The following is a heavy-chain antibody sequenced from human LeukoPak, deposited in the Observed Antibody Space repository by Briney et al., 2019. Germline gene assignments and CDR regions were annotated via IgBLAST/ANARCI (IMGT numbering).Heavy chain of an antibody. CDR3: ARAREITVSGTDYFDY. J-gene: IGHJ4*02. CDR2: IKHDGSGP. V-gene: IGHV3-7*01. D-gene: IGHD6-19*01. Sequence: GGSLRLSCAVSGFRFSNYWMTWVRQAPGKGLEWVANIKHDGSGPSYLDSVKGRFTISRDNARNLLSLQMSSLRAEDTAVYYCARAREITVSGTDYFDYWGQGTLVTVYS. CDR1: GFRFSNYW.